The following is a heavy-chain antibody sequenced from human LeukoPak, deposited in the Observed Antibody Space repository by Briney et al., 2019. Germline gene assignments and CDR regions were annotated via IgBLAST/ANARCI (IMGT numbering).Heavy chain of an antibody. CDR2: IYYSGST. J-gene: IGHJ5*02. CDR3: ARHYGP. D-gene: IGHD3-16*01. V-gene: IGHV4-61*01. CDR1: GGSVSSGINC. Sequence: SETLSLTCTVSGGSVSSGINCRSWIRQPPGKGLEWIGYIYYSGSTTYNPSLKSRVTISADTSKNQFSLKLNSVTAADTAVYYCARHYGPWGQGTLVTVSS.